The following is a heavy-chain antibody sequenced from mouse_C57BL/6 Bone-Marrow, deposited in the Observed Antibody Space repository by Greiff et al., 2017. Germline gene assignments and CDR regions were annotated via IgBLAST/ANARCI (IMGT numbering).Heavy chain of an antibody. CDR1: GYTFTSYW. D-gene: IGHD2-3*01. Sequence: VQLQQPGAELVKPGASVKMSCKASGYTFTSYWITWVKQRPGQGLEWIGDIYPGSGSTNYNEKFKSKATLPVDTSSSTAYMQLSSLTSEDSAVYYCAREDDGYSSWFANWGQGALVTVSA. CDR3: AREDDGYSSWFAN. J-gene: IGHJ3*01. V-gene: IGHV1-55*01. CDR2: IYPGSGST.